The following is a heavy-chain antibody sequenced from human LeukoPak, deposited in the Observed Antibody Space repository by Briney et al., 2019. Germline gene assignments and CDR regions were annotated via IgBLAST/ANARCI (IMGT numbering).Heavy chain of an antibody. CDR3: ARGLYSSTWVFDY. V-gene: IGHV7-4-1*02. J-gene: IGHJ4*02. D-gene: IGHD6-13*01. Sequence: GASVKVSCKASGYTFTSYAMNWMRQAPGQGLEWLGWINTNTGNPTYAQGFTGRFVFSLDTSVSTAYLQISSLKAEDSGVYYCARGLYSSTWVFDYWGQGTLVTVSS. CDR2: INTNTGNP. CDR1: GYTFTSYA.